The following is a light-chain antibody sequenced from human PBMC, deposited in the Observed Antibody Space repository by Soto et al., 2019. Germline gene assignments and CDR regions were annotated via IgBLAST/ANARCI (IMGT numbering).Light chain of an antibody. CDR1: QSVNSNY. CDR3: QQYNSYPLT. CDR2: ETS. J-gene: IGKJ4*01. V-gene: IGKV3-20*01. Sequence: EIVFTQSPGTLSFSPGERANLSCRASQSVNSNYLAWYQQKPGQAPRLLMYETSTRATGIPDRFSGSGSGTDFTLTISSLQPDDFATYYCQQYNSYPLTFGGGTKVDIK.